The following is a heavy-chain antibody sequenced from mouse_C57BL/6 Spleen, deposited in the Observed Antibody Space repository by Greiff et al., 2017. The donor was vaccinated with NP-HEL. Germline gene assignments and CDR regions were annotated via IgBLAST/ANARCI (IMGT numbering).Heavy chain of an antibody. V-gene: IGHV7-3*01. CDR1: GFTFPDYY. D-gene: IGHD4-1*01. Sequence: EVKLMESGGGLVQPGGSLSLSCAASGFTFPDYYMSWVRQPPGKALEWLGFIRNKANGYTTEYSASVKGRFTISRDNSQSILYLQMNALRAEDSATYYCARSELTGGFDYWGQGTTLTVSS. CDR2: IRNKANGYTT. CDR3: ARSELTGGFDY. J-gene: IGHJ2*01.